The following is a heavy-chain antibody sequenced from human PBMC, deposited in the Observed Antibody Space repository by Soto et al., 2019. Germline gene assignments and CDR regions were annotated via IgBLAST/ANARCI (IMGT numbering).Heavy chain of an antibody. D-gene: IGHD6-6*01. Sequence: QVQLVQSGAEVKKPGSSVKVSCKASGGTFSSYAISWVRQAPGQGLEWMGGIIPIFGTANYAQKFQGRVTITADASTSTAYMELSILRSEDTRLFTCATSYTTSSSDSFDIWGQGTMVTVSS. CDR1: GGTFSSYA. V-gene: IGHV1-69*12. J-gene: IGHJ3*02. CDR2: IIPIFGTA. CDR3: ATSYTTSSSDSFDI.